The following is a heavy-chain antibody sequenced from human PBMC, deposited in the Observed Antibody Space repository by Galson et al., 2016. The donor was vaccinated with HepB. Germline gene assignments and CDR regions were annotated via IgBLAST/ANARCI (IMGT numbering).Heavy chain of an antibody. J-gene: IGHJ5*02. Sequence: LSLTCAVSGDSISGAYSWSWIRQPPGKGLEWIGHIYHGGTTHYNPSLRSRVTISIDTSKNQFSLKLTSVTAADTAMYYCARQRRGSRSSQGDWLDPWGQGTLVSVSS. D-gene: IGHD3-10*01. CDR2: IYHGGTT. CDR3: ARQRRGSRSSQGDWLDP. CDR1: GDSISGAYS. V-gene: IGHV4-30-2*01.